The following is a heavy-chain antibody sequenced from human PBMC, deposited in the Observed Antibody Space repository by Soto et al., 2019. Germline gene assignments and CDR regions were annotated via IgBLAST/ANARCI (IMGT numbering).Heavy chain of an antibody. Sequence: GASVKVSCKASGFTLTTSAVQWVRQARGQRLEWIGWIVVGSGNTNSAQKFKGRVTMTRNTSISTAYMELSSLRSEDTAVYYCASPARNYDFWSGYSFDIWGQGTMVTVSS. J-gene: IGHJ3*02. CDR2: IVVGSGNT. CDR1: GFTLTTSA. CDR3: ASPARNYDFWSGYSFDI. D-gene: IGHD3-3*01. V-gene: IGHV1-58*01.